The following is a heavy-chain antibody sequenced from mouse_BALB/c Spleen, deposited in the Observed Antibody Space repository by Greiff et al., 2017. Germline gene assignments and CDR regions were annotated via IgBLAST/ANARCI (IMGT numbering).Heavy chain of an antibody. CDR2: IWGDGST. D-gene: IGHD3-2*01. V-gene: IGHV2-3*01. CDR1: GFSLTSYG. J-gene: IGHJ4*01. CDR3: AKPTDSSGYVAMDY. Sequence: VKLVESGPGLVAPSQSLSITCTVSGFSLTSYGVSWVRQPPGKGLEWLGVIWGDGSTNYHSALISRLSISKDNSKSQVFLKLNSLQTDDTATYYCAKPTDSSGYVAMDYWGQGTSVTVSS.